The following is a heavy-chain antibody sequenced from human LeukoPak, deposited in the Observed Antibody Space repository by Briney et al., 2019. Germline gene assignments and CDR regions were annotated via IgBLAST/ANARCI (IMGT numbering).Heavy chain of an antibody. V-gene: IGHV3-23*01. CDR2: ISGSGGST. Sequence: PGGSLRLSCAASGFTFSSYAMSWVRQAPGRGLEWASAISGSGGSTYYADSVKGRFTISRDNSKNTLYLQMNSLRAEDTAVYYCAKAGDSSSIQFDYWGQGTLVTVSS. CDR1: GFTFSSYA. D-gene: IGHD6-6*01. J-gene: IGHJ4*02. CDR3: AKAGDSSSIQFDY.